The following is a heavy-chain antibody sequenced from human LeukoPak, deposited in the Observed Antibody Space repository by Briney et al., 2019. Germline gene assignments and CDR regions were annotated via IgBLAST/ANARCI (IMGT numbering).Heavy chain of an antibody. J-gene: IGHJ6*02. CDR2: IIPILGIA. Sequence: SVKVSCKASGGTFSSYTISWVRQPPGQGLEWMGRIIPILGIANYAQKFQGRVTITADKSTSTAYMELSSLRSEDTAVYYCAREYGSGSYYYYYGMDVWGQGTTVTVSS. CDR3: AREYGSGSYYYYYGMDV. CDR1: GGTFSSYT. D-gene: IGHD3-10*01. V-gene: IGHV1-69*04.